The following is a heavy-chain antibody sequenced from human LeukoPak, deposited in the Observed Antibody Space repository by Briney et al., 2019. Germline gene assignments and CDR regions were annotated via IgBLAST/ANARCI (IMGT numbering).Heavy chain of an antibody. Sequence: SETLSLTCTVSGGSISSSSYYWGWIRQPPGKGLEWIGSIYYSGSTYYNPSLKSRVTISVDTSKNQFSLKLSSVTAADTAVCYCARDGEEMATIGYWGQGTLVTVSS. CDR3: ARDGEEMATIGY. V-gene: IGHV4-39*07. CDR1: GGSISSSSYY. J-gene: IGHJ4*02. CDR2: IYYSGST. D-gene: IGHD5-24*01.